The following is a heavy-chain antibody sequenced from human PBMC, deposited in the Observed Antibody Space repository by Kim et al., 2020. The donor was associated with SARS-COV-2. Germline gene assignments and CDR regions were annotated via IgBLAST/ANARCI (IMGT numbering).Heavy chain of an antibody. D-gene: IGHD1-26*01. CDR1: GYTFTSYA. CDR3: ARDHPTGAYYYMDV. Sequence: ASVKVSCKASGYTFTSYAMNWVRQAPGQGLEWMGWINTNTGNPTYAQGFTGRFVFSLDTSVSTAYLQISSLKAEDTAVYYCARDHPTGAYYYMDVWGKGTTVTVSS. CDR2: INTNTGNP. J-gene: IGHJ6*03. V-gene: IGHV7-4-1*02.